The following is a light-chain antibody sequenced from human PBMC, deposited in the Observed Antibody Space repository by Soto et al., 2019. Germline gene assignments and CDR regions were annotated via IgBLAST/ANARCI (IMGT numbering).Light chain of an antibody. CDR3: QQYGSSSWT. V-gene: IGKV3-20*01. CDR2: GAS. J-gene: IGKJ1*01. Sequence: IILTQSPDTLSLSPGERATLSCRASQTVSSNYLAWCQQRPGQAPRLLIYGASTRAAGIPDRFSGSGSGTDFTLTITRLEPEDSAVYFCQQYGSSSWTFGQGTKVDIK. CDR1: QTVSSNY.